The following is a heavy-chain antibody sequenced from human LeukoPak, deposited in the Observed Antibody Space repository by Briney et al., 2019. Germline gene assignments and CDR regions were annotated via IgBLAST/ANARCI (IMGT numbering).Heavy chain of an antibody. Sequence: GGSLRLSCSASGFSFSTYAMSWVRQAPGKGLNGVSRITGTGSTTQYAESVKGRFTISRDNSRNTLYLQMNSLRVEDTAVYYCARQPNWNDLGRFDPWGQGTLVTVCS. J-gene: IGHJ5*02. CDR2: ITGTGSTT. D-gene: IGHD1-1*01. CDR3: ARQPNWNDLGRFDP. CDR1: GFSFSTYA. V-gene: IGHV3-23*01.